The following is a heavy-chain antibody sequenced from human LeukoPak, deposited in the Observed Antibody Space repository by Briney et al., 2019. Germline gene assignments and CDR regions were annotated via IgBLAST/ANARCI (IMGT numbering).Heavy chain of an antibody. J-gene: IGHJ6*02. CDR3: ARTTMVRGVNYYYGMDV. CDR2: IYYSGST. V-gene: IGHV4-30-4*01. D-gene: IGHD3-10*01. Sequence: SETLSLTCTVSGGSISSGDYYWSWIRQPPGKGLEWIGYIYYSGSTYYNPSLKSRVTISVDTSKNQFSLKLSSVTAADTAVYYCARTTMVRGVNYYYGMDVWGQGTTVTVSS. CDR1: GGSISSGDYY.